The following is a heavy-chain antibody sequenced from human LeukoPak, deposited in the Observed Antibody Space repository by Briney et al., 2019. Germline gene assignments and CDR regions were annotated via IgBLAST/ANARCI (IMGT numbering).Heavy chain of an antibody. CDR2: ISAYNGNT. V-gene: IGHV1-18*01. CDR3: ARLDYYDSSGYYGQNYYYGMDV. CDR1: GYTFTSYG. D-gene: IGHD3-22*01. Sequence: GASVKVSCKASGYTFTSYGISWMRQAPGQGLEWMGWISAYNGNTNYAQKLQGRVTMTTDTSTSTAYMELRSLRSDDTAVYYCARLDYYDSSGYYGQNYYYGMDVWGQGTTVTVSS. J-gene: IGHJ6*02.